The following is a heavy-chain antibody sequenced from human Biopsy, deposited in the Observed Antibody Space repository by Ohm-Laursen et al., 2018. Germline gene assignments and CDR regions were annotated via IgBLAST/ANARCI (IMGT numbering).Heavy chain of an antibody. CDR1: GDSITKYY. Sequence: SDTLSLTCIVSGDSITKYYWSWIRHHPGKGLEWIGHIYKGGNTNHNPSLKSRVSISVDTSKNQFSLKLNSVTAADTAVYYCARDYDTSGYYYVSWGQGTLVTVSS. V-gene: IGHV4-4*08. J-gene: IGHJ5*02. CDR2: IYKGGNT. D-gene: IGHD3-22*01. CDR3: ARDYDTSGYYYVS.